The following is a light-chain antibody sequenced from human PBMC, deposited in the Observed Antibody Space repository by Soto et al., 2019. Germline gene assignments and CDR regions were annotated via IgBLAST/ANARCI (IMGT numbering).Light chain of an antibody. CDR1: QGISSY. CDR2: SES. CDR3: QKYYSYPWT. V-gene: IGKV1-8*01. Sequence: AIRMTQSPSSLSASTGDRVTITCRASQGISSYLAWYQQKPGKAPKLLIDSESTLQSGGPSRFSGSGSGTDFTLTISCLQSEDFATYYCQKYYSYPWTFGQGTKVEIK. J-gene: IGKJ1*01.